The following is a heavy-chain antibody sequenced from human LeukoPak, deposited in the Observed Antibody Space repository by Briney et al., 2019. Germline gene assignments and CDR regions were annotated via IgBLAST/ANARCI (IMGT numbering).Heavy chain of an antibody. J-gene: IGHJ4*02. CDR3: TRLSNLSRLDY. V-gene: IGHV4-39*01. Sequence: KPSETLSLTCTVSGGSVSSSSFYWGRIRQPPGKGLEWIGTIYYRGSTYYNPSLKSRVTISVDTSKNLFSLKLTSLTAADTAVYYCTRLSNLSRLDYWGQGTLVTVSS. CDR2: IYYRGST. D-gene: IGHD1-14*01. CDR1: GGSVSSSSFY.